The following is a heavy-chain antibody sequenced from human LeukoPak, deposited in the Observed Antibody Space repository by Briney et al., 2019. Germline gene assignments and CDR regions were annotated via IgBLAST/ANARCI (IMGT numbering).Heavy chain of an antibody. V-gene: IGHV3-30*03. CDR3: AGNTRAYYYDSSGYVY. D-gene: IGHD3-22*01. Sequence: SGGSLRLSCAASGFTFSSYGMHWVRQAPGKGLEWVAVISYDGSNKYYADSVKGRFTISRDNSKNTLYLQMNSLRAEDTAVYYCAGNTRAYYYDSSGYVYWGQGTLVTVSS. CDR1: GFTFSSYG. J-gene: IGHJ4*02. CDR2: ISYDGSNK.